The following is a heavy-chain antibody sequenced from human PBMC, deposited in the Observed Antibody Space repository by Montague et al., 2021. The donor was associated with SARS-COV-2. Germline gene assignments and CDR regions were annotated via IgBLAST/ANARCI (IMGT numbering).Heavy chain of an antibody. CDR2: IYYSGST. D-gene: IGHD3-10*01. CDR3: ARGDGHYYGSGTYPYY. Sequence: SETLSLTCTVSGGSITSYYWSWIRQPPGKGLEYIGYIYYSGSTNYNPSLKSRVTMSVDTSKNQISLKLSSVTAADTAVYYCARGDGHYYGSGTYPYYWGQGTLVTVSS. J-gene: IGHJ4*02. V-gene: IGHV4-59*01. CDR1: GGSITSYY.